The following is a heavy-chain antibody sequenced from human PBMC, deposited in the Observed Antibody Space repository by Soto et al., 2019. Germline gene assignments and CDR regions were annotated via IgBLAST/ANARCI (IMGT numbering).Heavy chain of an antibody. CDR2: IYWDDDK. Sequence: PTLVNPTQTLTLTCTFSGFSLSASGVGVGWIRQPPGKALEWLALIYWDDDKRYSPSLDSRLTITKDTSKNQVVLTMTNMDPEDTATYFCAHRLRVDCSRFGCPRGYFDYWGQGALVTVSS. CDR1: GFSLSASGVG. CDR3: AHRLRVDCSRFGCPRGYFDY. V-gene: IGHV2-5*02. J-gene: IGHJ4*03. D-gene: IGHD3-16*02.